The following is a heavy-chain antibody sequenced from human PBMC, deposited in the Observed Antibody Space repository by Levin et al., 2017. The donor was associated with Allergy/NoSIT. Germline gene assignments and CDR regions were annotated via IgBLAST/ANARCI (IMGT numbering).Heavy chain of an antibody. V-gene: IGHV7-4-1*02. J-gene: IGHJ6*03. D-gene: IGHD6-6*01. CDR1: GYTFTSYA. CDR3: ARRSIAARLHYYYYMDV. Sequence: ASVKVSCKASGYTFTSYAMNWVRQAPGQGLEWMGWINTNTGNPTYAQGFTGRFVFSLDTSVSTAYLQISSLKAEDTAVYYCARRSIAARLHYYYYMDVWGKGTTVTVSS. CDR2: INTNTGNP.